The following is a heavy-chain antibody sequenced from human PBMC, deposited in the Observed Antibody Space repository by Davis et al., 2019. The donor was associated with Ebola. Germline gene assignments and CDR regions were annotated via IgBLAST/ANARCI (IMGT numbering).Heavy chain of an antibody. CDR2: ISAYNGNT. V-gene: IGHV1-18*01. CDR3: ARLKLYYDILTGYYDP. CDR1: GGTFSSYA. Sequence: ASVKVSCKASGGTFSSYAISWVRQAPGQGLEWMGWISAYNGNTNYAQKLQGRVTMTTDTSTSTAYMELRSLRSDDTAVYYCARLKLYYDILTGYYDPWGQGTLVTVSS. J-gene: IGHJ5*02. D-gene: IGHD3-9*01.